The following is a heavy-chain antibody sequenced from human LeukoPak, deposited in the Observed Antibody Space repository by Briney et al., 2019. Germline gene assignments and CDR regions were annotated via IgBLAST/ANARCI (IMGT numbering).Heavy chain of an antibody. CDR3: ATGYSYADFDY. Sequence: SVKVSCKASGGTFSSYAISWVRQAPGQGLEWMGGIIPIFGTANYAQKFQGRVTITTDESTSAAYMELSSLRSEDTAVYYCATGYSYADFDYWGQGTLVTVSS. CDR1: GGTFSSYA. CDR2: IIPIFGTA. V-gene: IGHV1-69*05. J-gene: IGHJ4*02. D-gene: IGHD5-18*01.